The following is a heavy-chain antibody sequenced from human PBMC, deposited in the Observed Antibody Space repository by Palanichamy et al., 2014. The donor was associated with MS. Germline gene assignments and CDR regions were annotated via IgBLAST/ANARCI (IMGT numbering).Heavy chain of an antibody. V-gene: IGHV3-23*01. Sequence: EVQLLESGGDLVQPGASLRLSCEASGYTFSNYAMSWVRQAPGKGLEWVSPIAGSGVTTRYADSVKGRFTVSRDNSKNTLFLQLNTLRAEDTALYYCAKANSGSYYGLNFFDSWGQGALVTVSS. CDR1: GYTFSNYA. CDR3: AKANSGSYYGLNFFDS. J-gene: IGHJ4*02. CDR2: IAGSGVTT. D-gene: IGHD1-26*01.